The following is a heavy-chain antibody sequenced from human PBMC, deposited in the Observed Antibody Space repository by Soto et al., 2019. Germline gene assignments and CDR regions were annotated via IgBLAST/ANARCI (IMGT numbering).Heavy chain of an antibody. CDR3: ARDPGDDYYDSSGYSGHFDY. CDR1: GYTFTSYY. J-gene: IGHJ4*02. D-gene: IGHD3-22*01. V-gene: IGHV1-46*01. Sequence: QVQLVQSGAEVKKPGASVKVSCKASGYTFTSYYMHWVRQAPGQGLEWMGIINPSGGSTSYAQKFQGRVTMTRDTSTSTVYMELSSLRSEDTAVYYCARDPGDDYYDSSGYSGHFDYWGQGTLVTVSS. CDR2: INPSGGST.